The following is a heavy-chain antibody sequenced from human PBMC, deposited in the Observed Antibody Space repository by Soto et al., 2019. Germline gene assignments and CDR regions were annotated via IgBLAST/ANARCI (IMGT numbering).Heavy chain of an antibody. CDR3: ARVMCGGGSCYSDY. D-gene: IGHD2-15*01. Sequence: SETLSLTCTVSSGPISSHYWSWIRQPPEKGLEWIGFIYYSGSSNYNPSLKSRVAMSVDTSKSKFSLKLISVTAADTAVYYCARVMCGGGSCYSDYWGQGTLVTVSS. J-gene: IGHJ4*02. CDR1: SGPISSHY. CDR2: IYYSGSS. V-gene: IGHV4-59*11.